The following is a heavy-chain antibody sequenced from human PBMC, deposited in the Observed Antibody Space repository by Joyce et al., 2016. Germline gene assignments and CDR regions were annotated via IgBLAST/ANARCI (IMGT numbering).Heavy chain of an antibody. J-gene: IGHJ4*02. CDR3: GRVDPTEQPIDY. CDR1: GFAFSNYT. CDR2: ISDNSRFI. D-gene: IGHD6-13*01. Sequence: EVQLVESGGGMVKTGGSLRLSCAASGFAFSNYTMSWVRQAPGKGREWVSSISDNSRFIYYADSLKGRFTISRDNTKNSLYLQMNSLRAEETAVYYCGRVDPTEQPIDYWGQGTLVTVAS. V-gene: IGHV3-21*01.